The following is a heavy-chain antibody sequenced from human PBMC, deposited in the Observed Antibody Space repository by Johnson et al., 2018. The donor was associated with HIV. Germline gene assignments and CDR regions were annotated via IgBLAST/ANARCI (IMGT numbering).Heavy chain of an antibody. J-gene: IGHJ3*02. CDR1: GFTFDDYG. V-gene: IGHV3-30*02. D-gene: IGHD3-3*01. Sequence: QVQLVESGGGVVRPGGSLRLSCAASGFTFDDYGMSWVRQAPGKGLEWVAFIRYDGSNKYYADSVKGRFTISRDNSKNTPYLQMNSLRVEDTDVYYCAKREWGSIFGVDDAFDIWGQGTMVTVSS. CDR2: IRYDGSNK. CDR3: AKREWGSIFGVDDAFDI.